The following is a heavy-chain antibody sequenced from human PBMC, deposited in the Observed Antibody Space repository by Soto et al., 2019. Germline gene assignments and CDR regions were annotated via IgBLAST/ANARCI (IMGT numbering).Heavy chain of an antibody. D-gene: IGHD7-27*01. CDR1: GFTFSSYG. CDR3: AKDLGHGGRGAFDI. CDR2: ISYDGSNK. V-gene: IGHV3-30*18. J-gene: IGHJ3*02. Sequence: QVQLVESGGGVVQPGRSLRLSCAASGFTFSSYGMHWVRQAPGKGLEWVALISYDGSNKYYADSVKGRFTISRDNSKNTLYLQRNSLRTEDTAVYYCAKDLGHGGRGAFDIWGQGTRVTVSS.